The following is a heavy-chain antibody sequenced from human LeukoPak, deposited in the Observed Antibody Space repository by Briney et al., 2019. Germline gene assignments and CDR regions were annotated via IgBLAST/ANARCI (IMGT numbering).Heavy chain of an antibody. J-gene: IGHJ4*02. CDR3: ARELVGAVAGFDY. Sequence: GGSLRLSCAASGFTFSSYWMHWVRQAPGKGLVWVSRINSDGSSTSYVDSVKGRFTISRDNAKNTLYLQMNSLRAEDTAVYYCARELVGAVAGFDYWGQGTLVTVSS. CDR2: INSDGSST. D-gene: IGHD6-19*01. V-gene: IGHV3-74*01. CDR1: GFTFSSYW.